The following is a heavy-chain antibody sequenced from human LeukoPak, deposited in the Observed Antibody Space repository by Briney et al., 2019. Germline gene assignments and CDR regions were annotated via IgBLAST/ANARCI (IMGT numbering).Heavy chain of an antibody. V-gene: IGHV4-39*07. CDR2: IYYSGNT. D-gene: IGHD3-22*01. CDR1: GGSIRSTTYY. Sequence: SETLSLTCSVSGGSIRSTTYYWGWIRQPPGKGLEWIGSIYYSGNTYYSPSLMSRVTISVDTSKNQFSLNLSSVTAADTAVYYCARAPHFFDTSGSRYYFDYWGQGALVTVSS. J-gene: IGHJ4*02. CDR3: ARAPHFFDTSGSRYYFDY.